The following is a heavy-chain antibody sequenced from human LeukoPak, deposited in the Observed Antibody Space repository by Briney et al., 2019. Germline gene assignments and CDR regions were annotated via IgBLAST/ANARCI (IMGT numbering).Heavy chain of an antibody. Sequence: TPSETLSLTCTVSGGSISSYYWSWIRQPPGKGLERIGYIYYSGSTNYNPSLKSRVTISEDTSKNQFSLKLSSVTAAGTAVYYCARGGYYDKEAFDIWGQGTMVTVSS. CDR3: ARGGYYDKEAFDI. J-gene: IGHJ3*02. CDR1: GGSISSYY. V-gene: IGHV4-59*01. D-gene: IGHD3-22*01. CDR2: IYYSGST.